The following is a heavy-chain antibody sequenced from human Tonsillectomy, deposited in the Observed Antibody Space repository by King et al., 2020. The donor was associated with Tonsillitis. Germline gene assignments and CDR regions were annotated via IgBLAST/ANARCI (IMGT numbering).Heavy chain of an antibody. V-gene: IGHV4-34*01. CDR3: ARAYGARVFDY. Sequence: VQLQQWGAGLLKPSETLSLTCAVYGGSFSGYYWSWIRQPPGKGLEWIGEINPSGNTSYNPSLKTRVTISVDTSRNQFSLKLRSMTATDTAVYYCARAYGARVFDYGGQGTLVIVSS. J-gene: IGHJ4*02. CDR2: INPSGNT. D-gene: IGHD4-17*01. CDR1: GGSFSGYY.